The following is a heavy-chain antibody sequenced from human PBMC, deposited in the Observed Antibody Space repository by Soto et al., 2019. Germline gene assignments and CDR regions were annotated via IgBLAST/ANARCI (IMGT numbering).Heavy chain of an antibody. J-gene: IGHJ4*02. D-gene: IGHD3-16*01. CDR3: AEGEGRVGFDY. V-gene: IGHV4-61*01. Sequence: QVQLQESGPGLVKPSETLSLTCTVSGGSVSSGSYYWSWIRQPPGKGLEWIGYIYYSGSTNYNPSLKSRVTISVDTSKNQFSLKLSSVTAADTAVYYCAEGEGRVGFDYWGQGTLVTVSS. CDR1: GGSVSSGSYY. CDR2: IYYSGST.